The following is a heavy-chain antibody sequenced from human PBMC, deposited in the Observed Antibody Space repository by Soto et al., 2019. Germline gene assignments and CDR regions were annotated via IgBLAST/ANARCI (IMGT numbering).Heavy chain of an antibody. J-gene: IGHJ4*02. D-gene: IGHD6-13*01. CDR1: GYTLTELS. Sequence: ASVKVSCKVSGYTLTELSMHWVRQAPGKGLEWMGGFDPEDGETIYAQKFQGRVTMAEDTSTDTAYMELSSLRSEDTAVYYCATGLSLAAAGTDFEYWGQGTLVNVSS. CDR3: ATGLSLAAAGTDFEY. V-gene: IGHV1-24*01. CDR2: FDPEDGET.